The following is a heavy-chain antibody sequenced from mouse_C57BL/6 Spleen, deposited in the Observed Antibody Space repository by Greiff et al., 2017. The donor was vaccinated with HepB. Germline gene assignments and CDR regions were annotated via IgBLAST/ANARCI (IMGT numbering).Heavy chain of an antibody. CDR1: GFTFSDYY. Sequence: EVQLVESEGGLVQPGSSMKLSCTASGFTFSDYYMAWVRQVPEKGLEWVANINYDGSSTYYLDSLKSRFIISRDNAKTILYLQMSRLKSEDTATYYCARGGYGGFAYWGQVTLVTVSA. J-gene: IGHJ3*01. CDR3: ARGGYGGFAY. CDR2: INYDGSST. D-gene: IGHD2-2*01. V-gene: IGHV5-16*01.